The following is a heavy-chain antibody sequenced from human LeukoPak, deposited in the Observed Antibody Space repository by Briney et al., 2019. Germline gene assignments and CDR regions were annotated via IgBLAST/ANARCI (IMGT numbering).Heavy chain of an antibody. CDR3: AREKEVRSSGWSRYYYYYGMDV. D-gene: IGHD6-19*01. J-gene: IGHJ6*02. CDR2: ISSSSSYI. CDR1: GFTFSSYS. V-gene: IGHV3-21*04. Sequence: GGSLRLSCAASGFTFSSYSMNWVRQAPGKGLEWVSSISSSSSYIYYADSVKGRFTISRDNAKNSLYLQMNSLRAGDTAVYYCAREKEVRSSGWSRYYYYYGMDVWGQGTTVTVSS.